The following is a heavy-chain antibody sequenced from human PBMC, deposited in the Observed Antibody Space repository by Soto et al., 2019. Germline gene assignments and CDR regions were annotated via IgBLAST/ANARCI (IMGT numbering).Heavy chain of an antibody. CDR2: IIPIFGTT. D-gene: IGHD6-6*01. CDR1: GATFSSYA. J-gene: IGHJ4*01. Sequence: GASVKVSCKASGATFSSYAFSWGRQAPGQGIEWMGGIIPIFGTTNYAQKSQGRVTITADESTSTAYMELSSLRSEDTAVYYCARDLEYSTSTLDYWGQGTLVTVSS. CDR3: ARDLEYSTSTLDY. V-gene: IGHV1-69*13.